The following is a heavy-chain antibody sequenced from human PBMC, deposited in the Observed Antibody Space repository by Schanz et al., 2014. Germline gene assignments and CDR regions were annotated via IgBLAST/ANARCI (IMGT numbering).Heavy chain of an antibody. CDR1: GYTLKNYG. J-gene: IGHJ4*02. V-gene: IGHV1-18*01. CDR3: ARAFGGYDPAGALDY. D-gene: IGHD5-12*01. CDR2: ISDYNGKT. Sequence: QAQLMQSGPELKRPGASVKVSCTASGYTLKNYGISWVRQAPGLGLEWMGWISDYNGKTNYAQKFQGRVTMTTDTSTSTSYMELTSLRFDDTAVYYCARAFGGYDPAGALDYWGQGTLVTVSS.